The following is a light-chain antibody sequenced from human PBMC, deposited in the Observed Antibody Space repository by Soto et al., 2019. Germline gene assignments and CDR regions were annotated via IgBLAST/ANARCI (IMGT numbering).Light chain of an antibody. CDR3: QQYGSLPIT. V-gene: IGKV3-20*01. CDR1: QSVSSSY. CDR2: GTS. Sequence: EIVLTQSPGTLSLSPGERATLSCRASQSVSSSYLAWYQQKPGQAPRLLIYGTSSRATGIPDTFSGRGSGTDFTLTISRVAPEDFAVYYCQQYGSLPITFGPGTRLEIK. J-gene: IGKJ5*01.